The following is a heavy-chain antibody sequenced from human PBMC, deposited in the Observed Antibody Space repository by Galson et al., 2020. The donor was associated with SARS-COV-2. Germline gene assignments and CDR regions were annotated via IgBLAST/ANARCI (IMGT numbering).Heavy chain of an antibody. J-gene: IGHJ4*02. D-gene: IGHD3-3*01. V-gene: IGHV3-48*03. Sequence: TGGSLRLSCVASGFTFSSYEISWVRQAPGKGLEWVSQISSSGSRTYYADSVKGRFTISRDNAKNSLFLQMDSLRVDDTGVYYCARGRYHDPLSAYFSYYFDSWGQGSQVTVSS. CDR1: GFTFSSYE. CDR3: ARGRYHDPLSAYFSYYFDS. CDR2: ISSSGSRT.